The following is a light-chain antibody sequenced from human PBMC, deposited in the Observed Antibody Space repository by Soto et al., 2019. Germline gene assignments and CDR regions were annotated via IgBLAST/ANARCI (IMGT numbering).Light chain of an antibody. CDR1: QSVSNNY. V-gene: IGKV3-20*01. CDR3: QQSGSSPLT. CDR2: GAS. J-gene: IGKJ4*01. Sequence: IVLTQSPGTLSLSPGEGAPLSCRASQSVSNNYLAWYQQKPGQAPRLLIYGASNRATGIPDRFSGSGSATDFILTISRLEPEDFAVYFCQQSGSSPLTFGGGTKVDIK.